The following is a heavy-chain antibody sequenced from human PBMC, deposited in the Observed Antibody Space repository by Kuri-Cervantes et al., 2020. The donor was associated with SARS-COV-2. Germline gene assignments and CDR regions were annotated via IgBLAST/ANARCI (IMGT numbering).Heavy chain of an antibody. CDR3: ARQTMDRWNYPYYFDY. Sequence: LRLSCTVSGASITSGSKYWSWIRQPAGKGLEWIGRIYTGGSTLYNPTLKSRVTVSVDTPTNQFSLQLSSVSVADTALYYCARQTMDRWNYPYYFDYWGQGTLVTVSS. V-gene: IGHV4-61*02. CDR2: IYTGGST. CDR1: GASITSGSKY. J-gene: IGHJ4*02. D-gene: IGHD1-7*01.